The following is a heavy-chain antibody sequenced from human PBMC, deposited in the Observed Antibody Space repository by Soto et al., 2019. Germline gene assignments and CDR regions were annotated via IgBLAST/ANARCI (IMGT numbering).Heavy chain of an antibody. Sequence: ASVKVSCKASGDTFSSYAISWVRQAPGQGLEWMGGIIPIFGTANYAQKFQGRVTITADESTSTAYMELSSLRSEDTAVYYCARDGSGYRSRASPMDVWGQGTTVTVSS. CDR2: IIPIFGTA. CDR1: GDTFSSYA. V-gene: IGHV1-69*13. J-gene: IGHJ6*02. D-gene: IGHD3-22*01. CDR3: ARDGSGYRSRASPMDV.